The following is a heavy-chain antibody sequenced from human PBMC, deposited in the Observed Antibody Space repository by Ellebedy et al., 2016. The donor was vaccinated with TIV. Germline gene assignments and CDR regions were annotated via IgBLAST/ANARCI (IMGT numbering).Heavy chain of an antibody. CDR1: GYTFTSYG. D-gene: IGHD4-23*01. Sequence: ASVKVSCKASGYTFTSYGISWVRQAPGQGLEWMGGIIPIFGTANYAQKFQGRVTITADESTSTAYMELSSLRSEDTAVYYCARDKAPTVDPSYNWFDPWGQGTLVTVSS. CDR3: ARDKAPTVDPSYNWFDP. J-gene: IGHJ5*02. CDR2: IIPIFGTA. V-gene: IGHV1-69*13.